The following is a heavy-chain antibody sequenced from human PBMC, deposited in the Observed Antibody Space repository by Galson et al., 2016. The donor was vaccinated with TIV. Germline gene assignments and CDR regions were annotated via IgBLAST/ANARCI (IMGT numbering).Heavy chain of an antibody. V-gene: IGHV3-23*01. CDR1: GFAFSSYA. CDR2: IAGGGYT. CDR3: ARGALDTDRQYYYDSGLDV. Sequence: SLRLSCAASGFAFSSYALTWVRQAPGKGLEWVSTIAGGGYTYYADSVTGRFTISRDNAKNTLYLQMSSLGAADTAVYYCARGALDTDRQYYYDSGLDVWGQGTAVTVSS. D-gene: IGHD1-1*01. J-gene: IGHJ6*02.